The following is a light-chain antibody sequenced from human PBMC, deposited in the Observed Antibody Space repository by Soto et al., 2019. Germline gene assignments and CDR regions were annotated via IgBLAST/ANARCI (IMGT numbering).Light chain of an antibody. Sequence: IVLTHSPATLSLSPGERATLSCRASQSVSIDLAWYQQKPGQAPRLLIYDASTRASGIPARFSGSGSRTDFTLTISSLEPEDFAVYYCHQRQSWSRTFGQGTKVDI. CDR1: QSVSID. CDR3: HQRQSWSRT. CDR2: DAS. J-gene: IGKJ1*01. V-gene: IGKV3-11*01.